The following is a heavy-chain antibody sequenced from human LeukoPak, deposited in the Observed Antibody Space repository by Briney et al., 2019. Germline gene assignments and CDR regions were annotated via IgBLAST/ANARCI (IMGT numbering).Heavy chain of an antibody. J-gene: IGHJ3*02. Sequence: GASVKVSCKASGYTFTSYAMNWVRQAPGQGLEWMGWINPNSGGTNYAQKFQGRVTMTRDTSISTAYMELSRLRSDATAVYYCARDRQRGQTYSSSWYGAFDIWGQGTMVTVSS. CDR2: INPNSGGT. V-gene: IGHV1-2*02. CDR3: ARDRQRGQTYSSSWYGAFDI. D-gene: IGHD6-13*01. CDR1: GYTFTSYA.